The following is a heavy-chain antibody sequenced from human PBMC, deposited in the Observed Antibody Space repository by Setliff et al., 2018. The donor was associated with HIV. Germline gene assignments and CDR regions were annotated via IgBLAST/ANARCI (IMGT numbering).Heavy chain of an antibody. D-gene: IGHD6-19*01. Sequence: PSETLSLTCNVSGDSFSTYYWSWIRQPPGKGLEWIAFSHNTGRTTYSPSLKSRVTVSLDISKRQFFLTLKSVTAADTAVYFCAGGSRWGFVYWGQGTLVTVSS. V-gene: IGHV4-59*01. CDR2: SHNTGRT. J-gene: IGHJ4*02. CDR3: AGGSRWGFVY. CDR1: GDSFSTYY.